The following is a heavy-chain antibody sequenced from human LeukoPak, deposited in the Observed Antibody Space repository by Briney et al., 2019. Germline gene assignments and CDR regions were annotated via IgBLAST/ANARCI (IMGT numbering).Heavy chain of an antibody. D-gene: IGHD3-3*01. J-gene: IGHJ5*02. CDR1: GFTFSSYA. V-gene: IGHV3-30*04. CDR3: ANSPGITLFDP. Sequence: GGSLRLSCAASGFTFSSYAMHWVRQAPGKGLEWVAVISYDGSNKYYADSVKGRFTISRDNSKNTLYLQMNSLRAEDTAVYYCANSPGITLFDPWGQGTLVTVSS. CDR2: ISYDGSNK.